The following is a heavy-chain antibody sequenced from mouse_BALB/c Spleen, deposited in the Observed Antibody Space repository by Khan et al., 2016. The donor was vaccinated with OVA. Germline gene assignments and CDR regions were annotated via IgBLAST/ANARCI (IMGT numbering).Heavy chain of an antibody. CDR2: ISYSGNT. D-gene: IGHD1-1*01. Sequence: VQLKESGPGLVKPSQSLSLTCTVTGYSITTDYAWNWIRQFPGNKLEWMGYISYSGNTKYNPSLKSRISITRDTSKNQFFLQLKSVPTEDTARYYCARVYGGDFDYWGQGTTLTVSS. CDR1: GYSITTDYA. V-gene: IGHV3-2*02. J-gene: IGHJ2*01. CDR3: ARVYGGDFDY.